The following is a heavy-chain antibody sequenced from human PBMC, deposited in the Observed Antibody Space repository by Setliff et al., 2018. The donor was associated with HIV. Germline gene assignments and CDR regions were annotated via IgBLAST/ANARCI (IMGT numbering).Heavy chain of an antibody. J-gene: IGHJ6*03. V-gene: IGHV3-30*04. Sequence: GSLRLSCTASGFSFSSYAIHWVRQAPGKGLEWVALISYDGSKKYYADSVMGRFTISRDNSKKSLYLQMNSLGAEDTAVYYCARSGGIGNYHWDVWGKGTTVTVSS. CDR1: GFSFSSYA. CDR3: ARSGGIGNYHWDV. D-gene: IGHD3-16*01. CDR2: ISYDGSKK.